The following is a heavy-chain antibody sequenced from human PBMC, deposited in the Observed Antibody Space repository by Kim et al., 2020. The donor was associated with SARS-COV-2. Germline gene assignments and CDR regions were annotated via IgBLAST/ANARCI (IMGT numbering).Heavy chain of an antibody. D-gene: IGHD2-15*01. CDR2: INPNSGGT. Sequence: ASVKVSCKASGYTFTGYYMHWVRQAPGQGLEWMGWINPNSGGTNYAQKFQGRVTMTRDTSISTAYMELSRLRSDDTAVYYCARATSWYCSGGSCYGGDAFDIWGQGTMVTVSS. CDR3: ARATSWYCSGGSCYGGDAFDI. CDR1: GYTFTGYY. J-gene: IGHJ3*02. V-gene: IGHV1-2*02.